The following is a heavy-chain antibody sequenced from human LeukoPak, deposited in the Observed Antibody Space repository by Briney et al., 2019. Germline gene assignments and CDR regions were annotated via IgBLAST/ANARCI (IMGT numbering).Heavy chain of an antibody. V-gene: IGHV3-7*01. CDR1: GFTFTSYW. Sequence: GGSLRLSCAASGFTFTSYWMTWVRQAPGKGLEWVANIKQDGSEKYYVDSVKGRFTISRDNAKNSPYLQMNSLRAEDTAVYYCAKDLPGQWPTVFDYWGQGTLVTVSS. D-gene: IGHD6-19*01. J-gene: IGHJ4*02. CDR2: IKQDGSEK. CDR3: AKDLPGQWPTVFDY.